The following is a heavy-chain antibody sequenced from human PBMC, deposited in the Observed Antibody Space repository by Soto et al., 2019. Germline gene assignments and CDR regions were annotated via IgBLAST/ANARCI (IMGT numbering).Heavy chain of an antibody. CDR2: ISVSGGST. D-gene: IGHD2-15*01. Sequence: PGGSLRLSCAASGFTFSSYAMCWVRQAPGKGLEWVSSISVSGGSTYYADSVKGRFTISRDNSKNTLSLEINNLRPEDTAVYYCGKDTLDCSGGDCPLYYYYGMDVWGQGPRSPSP. CDR3: GKDTLDCSGGDCPLYYYYGMDV. J-gene: IGHJ6*02. V-gene: IGHV3-23*01. CDR1: GFTFSSYA.